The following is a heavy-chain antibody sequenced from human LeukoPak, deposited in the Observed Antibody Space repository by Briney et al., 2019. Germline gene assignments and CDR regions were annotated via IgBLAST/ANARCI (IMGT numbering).Heavy chain of an antibody. J-gene: IGHJ4*02. D-gene: IGHD1-26*01. Sequence: SVKVSCTTSGYTFSNYGINWVRQTPGQGLEWMGWISAYNGITDFAQNFQGRVSLTTDTSTGTAYMELRSLRFDDTAVYYCARWDRATASTFDYWGQGTLVTVSS. CDR2: ISAYNGIT. CDR1: GYTFSNYG. CDR3: ARWDRATASTFDY. V-gene: IGHV1-18*01.